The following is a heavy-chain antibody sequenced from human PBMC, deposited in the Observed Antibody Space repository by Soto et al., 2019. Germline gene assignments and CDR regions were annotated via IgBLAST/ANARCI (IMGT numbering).Heavy chain of an antibody. D-gene: IGHD6-13*01. J-gene: IGHJ3*02. V-gene: IGHV1-24*01. Sequence: ASVKVSCKVSGYTLTELSMHWVRQAPGKGLEWMGGFDPEDGETIYAQKFQGRVTMTEDTSTDTAYMELSSLRSEDTAVYYCATGGSSSSKKRDAFDIWGQGTMVTVSS. CDR3: ATGGSSSSKKRDAFDI. CDR1: GYTLTELS. CDR2: FDPEDGET.